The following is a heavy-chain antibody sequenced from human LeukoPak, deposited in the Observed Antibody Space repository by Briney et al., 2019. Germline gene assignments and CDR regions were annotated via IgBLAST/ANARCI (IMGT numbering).Heavy chain of an antibody. D-gene: IGHD3-3*01. CDR2: MNPNSGNT. CDR1: GYTFTSYD. CDR3: AGDRAYDFWSGYHPDDYYYYYGMDV. J-gene: IGHJ6*02. V-gene: IGHV1-8*01. Sequence: ASVKVSCKASGYTFTSYDINWVRQATGQGLEWMGWMNPNSGNTGYAQKFQGRVTMTRNTSISTAYMELSSLRSEDTAVYYCAGDRAYDFWSGYHPDDYYYYYGMDVWGQGTTVTVSS.